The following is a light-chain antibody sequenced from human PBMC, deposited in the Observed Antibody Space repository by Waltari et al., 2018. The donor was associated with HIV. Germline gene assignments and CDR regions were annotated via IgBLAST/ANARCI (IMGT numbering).Light chain of an antibody. J-gene: IGKJ1*01. V-gene: IGKV2-28*01. CDR2: VGS. CDR3: MQALHTWT. CDR1: RSLLHTNGYNY. Sequence: IVMTQSPLSLPVTPGEPASISCRSRRSLLHTNGYNYLDWYLQKPVQSPSLLNYVGSNRASGVTDRFSGSGGGTDFTQKISRVEAEDVEIYYCMQALHTWTVGEGTKVEIK.